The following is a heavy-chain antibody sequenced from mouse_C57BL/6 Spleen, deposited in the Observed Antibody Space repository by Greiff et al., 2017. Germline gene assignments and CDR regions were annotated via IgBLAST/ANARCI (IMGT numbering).Heavy chain of an antibody. V-gene: IGHV1-59*01. D-gene: IGHD3-2*02. CDR2: IDPSDSYT. Sequence: QVQLQQSGAELVRPGTSVKLSCKASGYTFTSYWMHWVKQRPGQGLEWIGVIDPSDSYTNYNQKFKGKATLTVDTSSSTAYMQLSSLTSEDSAVYYCARDSSGTGFAYWGQGTLVTVSA. CDR1: GYTFTSYW. CDR3: ARDSSGTGFAY. J-gene: IGHJ3*01.